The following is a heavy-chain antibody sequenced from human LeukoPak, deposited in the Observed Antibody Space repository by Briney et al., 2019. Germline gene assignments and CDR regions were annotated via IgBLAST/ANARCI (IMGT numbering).Heavy chain of an antibody. CDR2: IYYSGST. CDR3: ARAWMTTANWFDP. CDR1: GGSISSYY. J-gene: IGHJ5*02. Sequence: SETLSLTCTVSGGSISSYYWSWIRQPPGKGLEWIGYIYYSGSTNYNPSLKSRVTISVDTSKNQFSLKLSSVTAADTAVYYCARAWMTTANWFDPWGQGTLVTVSS. D-gene: IGHD4-11*01. V-gene: IGHV4-59*01.